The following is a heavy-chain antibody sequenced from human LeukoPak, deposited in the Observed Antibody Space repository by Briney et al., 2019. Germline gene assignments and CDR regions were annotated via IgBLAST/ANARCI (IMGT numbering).Heavy chain of an antibody. D-gene: IGHD3-9*01. CDR2: IDYDSSHI. CDR1: GFTFSNSA. Sequence: VGSPRLSCAASGFTFSNSAMNWGCQVPGERLEWVSSIDYDSSHIYYAASVRGRFTISRDNARNSVYLQMNSLRVEDTAVYYCARDPLRYLRVGHYDYWGQGTLVAVSS. J-gene: IGHJ4*02. CDR3: ARDPLRYLRVGHYDY. V-gene: IGHV3-21*01.